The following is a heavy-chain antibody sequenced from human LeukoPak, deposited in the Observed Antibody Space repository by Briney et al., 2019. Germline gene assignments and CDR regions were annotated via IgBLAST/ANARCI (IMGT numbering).Heavy chain of an antibody. CDR1: GYTFTSYY. D-gene: IGHD5-18*01. V-gene: IGHV1-46*01. Sequence: ASVKVSCKASGYTFTSYYMHWVRQAPGQGLEWMGIINPSGGSTSYAQKFQGRVTMTRDTSTSTVYMELSSLRSEDTAVYYCARAQGYSYGSYPNDAFDIWGQGTMVTVSS. CDR2: INPSGGST. J-gene: IGHJ3*02. CDR3: ARAQGYSYGSYPNDAFDI.